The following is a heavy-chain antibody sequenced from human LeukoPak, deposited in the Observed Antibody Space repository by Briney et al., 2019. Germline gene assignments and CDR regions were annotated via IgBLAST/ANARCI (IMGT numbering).Heavy chain of an antibody. V-gene: IGHV3-53*04. CDR3: ARETYYYDSSGHTKYFQH. CDR1: GFTVSSNY. J-gene: IGHJ1*01. D-gene: IGHD3-22*01. Sequence: PGGSLRLSCAASGFTVSSNYMSWVRQAPGKGLEWVSVIYSGGSTYYADSVKGRFTISRHNSKNTLYLQMNSLRAEDTAVYYCARETYYYDSSGHTKYFQHWGQGTLVTVS. CDR2: IYSGGST.